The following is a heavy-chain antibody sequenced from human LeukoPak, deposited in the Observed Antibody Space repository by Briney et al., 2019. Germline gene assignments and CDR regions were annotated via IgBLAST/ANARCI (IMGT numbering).Heavy chain of an antibody. J-gene: IGHJ2*01. CDR2: FGSAGDT. CDR3: VRGALPGDNWYFDL. CDR1: GFPFRADD. Sequence: GSLRLSCATSGFPFRADDMHWVRQAPGKGLEWVSAFGSAGDTYYPGAVKGRFTISRDYAKNSLFLQMNNLIAGDTAVYFCVRGALPGDNWYFDLWGRGTLVTVSS. V-gene: IGHV3-13*04.